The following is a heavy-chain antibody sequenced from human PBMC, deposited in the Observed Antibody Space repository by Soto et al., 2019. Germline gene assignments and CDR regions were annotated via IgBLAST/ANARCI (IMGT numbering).Heavy chain of an antibody. J-gene: IGHJ4*02. CDR2: TYYRSKCYS. CDR3: PRLIGNSWLDY. D-gene: IGHD6-13*01. V-gene: IGHV6-1*01. Sequence: PSQTLSLTCVISGDTVSNNSVTWKWIRQSPSLGFEWLGRTYYRSKCYSEYAISVQSRITVNADTSTNQVSLQLDSVTPVDTAVYYRPRLIGNSWLDYWGQGTLVTVSS. CDR1: GDTVSNNSVT.